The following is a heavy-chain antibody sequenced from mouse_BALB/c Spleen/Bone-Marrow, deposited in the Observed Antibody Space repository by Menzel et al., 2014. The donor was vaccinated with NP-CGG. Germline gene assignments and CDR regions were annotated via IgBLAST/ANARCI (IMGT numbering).Heavy chain of an antibody. D-gene: IGHD2-1*01. Sequence: VQLQQSGAELVKPGAPVKLSCKASGYSFTSYWMNWVKQRPGQGLEWIGRIDPSDSETHYNQKFKDKATLTVDKSSSTAYIQLSSLTSEDSAVYYCARDNFYSGNYEFVYWGQGTLVTVSA. CDR2: IDPSDSET. V-gene: IGHV1-69*02. CDR1: GYSFTSYW. J-gene: IGHJ3*01. CDR3: ARDNFYSGNYEFVY.